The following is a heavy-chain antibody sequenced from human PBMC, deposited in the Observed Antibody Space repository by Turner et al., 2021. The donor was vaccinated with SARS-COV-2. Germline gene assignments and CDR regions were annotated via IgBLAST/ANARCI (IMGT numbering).Heavy chain of an antibody. D-gene: IGHD1-26*01. CDR1: GFTFSYYA. Sequence: VQLVESGGGVVQSGRSLRLSCAASGFTFSYYAMHWVRQAPGKGLEWVAVISYDGSNKYYADSVKGRFTISRDNSKNTLYLQMNSLRAEDTAVYYCARDLDNGEWERLGMDYWGQGSLVTVSS. CDR2: ISYDGSNK. V-gene: IGHV3-30*04. J-gene: IGHJ4*02. CDR3: ARDLDNGEWERLGMDY.